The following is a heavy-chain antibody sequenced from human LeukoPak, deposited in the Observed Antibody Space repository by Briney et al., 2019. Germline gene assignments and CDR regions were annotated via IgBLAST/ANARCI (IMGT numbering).Heavy chain of an antibody. D-gene: IGHD3-22*01. CDR2: ISSSSSTI. CDR1: GFTFSSYA. Sequence: PGGSLRLSCAASGFTFSSYAMHWVRQAPGKGLEWVSYISSSSSTIYYADSVKGRFTISRDNARNSLYLQMNSLRADDAAVYYCARAASYSYDSSGYYSDYWGQGTLVTVSS. J-gene: IGHJ4*02. V-gene: IGHV3-48*04. CDR3: ARAASYSYDSSGYYSDY.